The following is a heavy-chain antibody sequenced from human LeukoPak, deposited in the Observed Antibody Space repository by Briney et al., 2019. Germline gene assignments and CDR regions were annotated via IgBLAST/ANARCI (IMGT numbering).Heavy chain of an antibody. CDR2: IYYSGST. Sequence: SETLSLTCTVSGGSLSSYYWTWIRRPPGKGLEWIGYIYYSGSTNYNPSLKSRLTISVDTSKNQFSLKLSSVTAADTDVYYCARTSDSVNWYFDLWGRGTLVTVSS. CDR3: ARTSDSVNWYFDL. J-gene: IGHJ2*01. D-gene: IGHD2-15*01. CDR1: GGSLSSYY. V-gene: IGHV4-59*01.